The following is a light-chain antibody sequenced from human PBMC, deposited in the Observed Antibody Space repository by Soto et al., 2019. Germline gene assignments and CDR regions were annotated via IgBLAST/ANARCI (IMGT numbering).Light chain of an antibody. V-gene: IGLV2-14*01. CDR3: ISYTSSSTLYV. J-gene: IGLJ1*01. Sequence: QSVLTQPASVSGSPGQSITISCTGTSGDVGGYYYVSWYQQLPGKAPKLMISEVSNRPSGVSIRFSGSKSGNTASLTISGLQAEDEADYYCISYTSSSTLYVFGTGTKVTVL. CDR2: EVS. CDR1: SGDVGGYYY.